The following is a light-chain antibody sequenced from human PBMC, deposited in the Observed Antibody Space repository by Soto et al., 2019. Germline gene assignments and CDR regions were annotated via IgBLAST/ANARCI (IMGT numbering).Light chain of an antibody. CDR2: SDD. CDR1: NSNIGRYS. Sequence: HSALTQPPSLSGTPGQRVTIPGPGGNSNIGRYSVNWYQHFPGTAPKILIYSDDERPSGVPDRFSGSKSGTSASLAISGLQSEDEAEYYCAAWDDNLNGPLFGGGTKLTVL. J-gene: IGLJ3*02. V-gene: IGLV1-44*01. CDR3: AAWDDNLNGPL.